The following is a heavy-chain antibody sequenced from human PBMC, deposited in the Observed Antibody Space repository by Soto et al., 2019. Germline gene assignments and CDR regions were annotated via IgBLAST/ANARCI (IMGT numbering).Heavy chain of an antibody. CDR2: IFHSGKT. CDR3: ARVVATHFDY. D-gene: IGHD5-12*01. CDR1: GYSTTSGFY. V-gene: IGHV4-38-2*01. Sequence: SETLSLTCDVSGYSTTSGFYWGWIRQPPGEALEWIGNIFHSGKTYYNPSLTSRVTVSLDTSKNQFSLNLTSVTAADTAMYYCARVVATHFDYWGPGLLVTVSS. J-gene: IGHJ4*02.